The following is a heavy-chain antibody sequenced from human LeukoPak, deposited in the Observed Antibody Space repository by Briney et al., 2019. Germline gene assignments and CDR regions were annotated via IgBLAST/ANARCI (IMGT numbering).Heavy chain of an antibody. J-gene: IGHJ6*02. CDR1: GGSISSYY. D-gene: IGHD2-2*01. CDR3: ARDADIVVVPAAIELETNYYYYYGMDV. Sequence: SETLSLTCTVSGGSISSYYWSWIRQPPGKGLEWIGYIYYSGSTNYNPSLKSRVTISVDTSKKQFSLKLTSVTAADTAVYYCARDADIVVVPAAIELETNYYYYYGMDVWGQGTTVTVSS. V-gene: IGHV4-59*12. CDR2: IYYSGST.